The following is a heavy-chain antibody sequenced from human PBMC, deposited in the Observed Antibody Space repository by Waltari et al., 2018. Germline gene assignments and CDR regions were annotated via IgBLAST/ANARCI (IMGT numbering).Heavy chain of an antibody. CDR2: IYYSGST. V-gene: IGHV4-39*01. Sequence: QLQLQESGPGLVKPSETLSLTCTVSGGSISSSSYYWGWIRQPPGKGLECIGSIYYSGSTYYNPSLKSRVTISVDTSKNQFSLKLSSVTAADTAVYYCARTGGTVVYNKTPEFDYWGQGTLVTVSS. D-gene: IGHD2-15*01. J-gene: IGHJ4*02. CDR1: GGSISSSSYY. CDR3: ARTGGTVVYNKTPEFDY.